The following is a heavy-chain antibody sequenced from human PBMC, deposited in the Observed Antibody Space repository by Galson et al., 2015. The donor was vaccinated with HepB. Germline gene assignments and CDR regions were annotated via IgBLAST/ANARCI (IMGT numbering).Heavy chain of an antibody. D-gene: IGHD3-10*01. J-gene: IGHJ5*02. CDR3: TRGHRLRAQLIRSGRGRYFDP. V-gene: IGHV1-2*02. Sequence: SVKVSCKASAYTFTDYYIHWVRQAPGQGLDWMGWINPSGGGTNYAQKFQGRVTLTRDTSINTAYLGLHSLRPDDTAVYYCTRGHRLRAQLIRSGRGRYFDPWGQGTLVTVSS. CDR1: AYTFTDYY. CDR2: INPSGGGT.